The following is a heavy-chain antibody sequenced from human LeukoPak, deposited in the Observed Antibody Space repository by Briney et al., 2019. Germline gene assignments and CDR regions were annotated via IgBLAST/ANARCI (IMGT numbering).Heavy chain of an antibody. CDR3: ATDDLYDIVVATPYDPFNN. D-gene: IGHD2-21*02. J-gene: IGHJ3*02. CDR2: IWYDGSNK. CDR1: GFTFSSYG. Sequence: GGSLRLSCAASGFTFSSYGMHWVRQAPGKGLEWVAVIWYDGSNKYYADSVKGRFTISRDNSKNTLYLQMNSLNTEDTAVYYCATDDLYDIVVATPYDPFNNWGQGTMVTVSS. V-gene: IGHV3-33*01.